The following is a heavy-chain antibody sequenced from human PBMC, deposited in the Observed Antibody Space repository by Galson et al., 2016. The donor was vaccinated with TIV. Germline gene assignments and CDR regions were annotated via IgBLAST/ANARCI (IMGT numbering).Heavy chain of an antibody. CDR2: ISGSGGST. D-gene: IGHD6-19*01. J-gene: IGHJ4*02. V-gene: IGHV3-23*01. CDR1: GFTFTTYG. Sequence: SLRLSCAATGFTFTTYGMTWVRQAPGKALEWVSFISGSGGSTYYAAYVRGRFTNSRDNSKNTLYLQMNSLRDEDTARYYCARPLSRLIPVAGFFGSWGQGTLVTVSS. CDR3: ARPLSRLIPVAGFFGS.